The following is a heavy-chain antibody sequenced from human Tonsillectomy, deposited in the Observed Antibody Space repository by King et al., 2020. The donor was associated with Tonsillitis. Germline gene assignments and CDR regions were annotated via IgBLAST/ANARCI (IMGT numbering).Heavy chain of an antibody. CDR2: ISTYNGNT. CDR1: GYTFTSYG. CDR3: ARDLKVTYRPFDY. V-gene: IGHV1-18*01. J-gene: IGHJ4*02. Sequence: QLVQSGTEVKKPGASVKVSCKASGYTFTSYGISWVRQAPGQGLEWMAWISTYNGNTDYAQTFQGRVTMTTDTSTSTAYMELRSLRSDDTAVYSCARDLKVTYRPFDYWGQGTLVTVSS. D-gene: IGHD2-21*02.